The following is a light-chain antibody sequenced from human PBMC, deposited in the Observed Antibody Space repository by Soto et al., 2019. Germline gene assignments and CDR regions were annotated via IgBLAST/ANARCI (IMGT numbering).Light chain of an antibody. Sequence: QSVLTQPPSVSGAPGQRVTISCTGSSSNIGAGYDVHWYQQLPGTAPKLLIYDNNSRPSGVPDRFSGSKSGTSASLAITAKQAENDADYYCQRYYSRMSVPDVLGTGTKVTVL. CDR2: DNN. CDR3: QRYYSRMSVPDV. J-gene: IGLJ1*01. CDR1: SSNIGAGYD. V-gene: IGLV1-40*01.